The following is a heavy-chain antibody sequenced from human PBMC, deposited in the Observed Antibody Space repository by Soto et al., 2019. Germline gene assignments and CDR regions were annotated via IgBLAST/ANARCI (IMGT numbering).Heavy chain of an antibody. D-gene: IGHD4-17*01. V-gene: IGHV4-31*03. CDR3: AGVTVPTTNWFDP. CDR1: GGSISSGNYY. Sequence: QVQLQESGPGLVRPSQTLSLTCTVSGGSISSGNYYWHWIRQHPGKGLEWIGYIYHSGTTYYSPSLRSRVSIQVDMSQNQFSLKVTSVTAADTAVYYCAGVTVPTTNWFDPWGQGTLVTVSS. J-gene: IGHJ5*02. CDR2: IYHSGTT.